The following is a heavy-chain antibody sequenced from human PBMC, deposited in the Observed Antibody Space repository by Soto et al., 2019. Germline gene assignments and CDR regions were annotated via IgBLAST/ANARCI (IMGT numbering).Heavy chain of an antibody. Sequence: QVQLVESGGGVVQPGRSLRLSCAASGFTFSSYGMHWVRQAPGKGLEWVAVIWYDGSNKYYADSVKGRFTISRDNSKNTLYLQMNSLRAEDTAVYYCAREIKVAGDEAYSGMDVWGQGTTVTVSS. CDR3: AREIKVAGDEAYSGMDV. J-gene: IGHJ6*02. D-gene: IGHD6-19*01. CDR1: GFTFSSYG. CDR2: IWYDGSNK. V-gene: IGHV3-33*01.